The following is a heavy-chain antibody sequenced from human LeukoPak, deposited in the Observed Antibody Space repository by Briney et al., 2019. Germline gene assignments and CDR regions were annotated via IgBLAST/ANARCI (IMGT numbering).Heavy chain of an antibody. V-gene: IGHV4-34*01. J-gene: IGHJ4*02. CDR2: INHSGST. D-gene: IGHD4-11*01. CDR1: GGSFSGYY. CDR3: ARTSLTSFDY. Sequence: SETLSLTCAVYGGSFSGYYWSWIRQPPGKGLEWIGEINHSGSTNYNPSLKSRVTISVDRSKNQFSLKLSSVTAADTAIYYCARTSLTSFDYWGQGTLVTVSS.